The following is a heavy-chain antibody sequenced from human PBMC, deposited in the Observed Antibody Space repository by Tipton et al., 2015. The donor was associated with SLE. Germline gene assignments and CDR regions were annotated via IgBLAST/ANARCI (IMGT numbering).Heavy chain of an antibody. J-gene: IGHJ5*02. CDR3: AREPAVAGTSWFDP. V-gene: IGHV4-31*03. CDR2: IYYSGST. Sequence: TLSLTCTVSGGSISSGGYYWSWIRQHPGKGLEWIGYIYYSGSTYYNPSLKSRVTISVDTSKNQFSLKLSSVTAADTAVYYCAREPAVAGTSWFDPWGQGTLVTVSS. D-gene: IGHD6-19*01. CDR1: GGSISSGGYY.